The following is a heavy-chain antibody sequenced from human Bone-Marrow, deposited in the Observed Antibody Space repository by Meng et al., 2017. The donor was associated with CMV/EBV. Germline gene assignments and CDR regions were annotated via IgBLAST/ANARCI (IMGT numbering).Heavy chain of an antibody. V-gene: IGHV2-70*20. CDR2: IDWDDDK. CDR3: ARTPTYDFWSGYSSYYYGMDV. CDR1: GFSLSTSGMC. J-gene: IGHJ6*02. Sequence: SGPTLVKPTQTLTLTCTFSGFSLSTSGMCVSWVRQPPGKALEWLALIDWDDDKYYSTSLKTRLTISKDTSKNQVVLTMTNTDPVDTATYYCARTPTYDFWSGYSSYYYGMDVWGQGTTVTVSS. D-gene: IGHD3-3*01.